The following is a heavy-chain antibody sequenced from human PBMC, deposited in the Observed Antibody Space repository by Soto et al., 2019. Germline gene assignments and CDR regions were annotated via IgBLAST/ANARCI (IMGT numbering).Heavy chain of an antibody. Sequence: GGSLRLSCAASGFTFSSYSMNWVRQAPGKGLEWVSSISSSSSYIYYADSVKGRFTISRDNAKNSLYLQMNSLRAEDTAVYYCARDPYYRIAAAGSFDYRAQRTLVTGSS. CDR2: ISSSSSYI. CDR3: ARDPYYRIAAAGSFDY. J-gene: IGHJ4*02. CDR1: GFTFSSYS. V-gene: IGHV3-21*01. D-gene: IGHD6-13*01.